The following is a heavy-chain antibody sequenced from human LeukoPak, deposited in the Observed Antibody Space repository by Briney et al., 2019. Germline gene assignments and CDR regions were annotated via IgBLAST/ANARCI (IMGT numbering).Heavy chain of an antibody. CDR3: ARGGIAVAGIDFRWFDS. D-gene: IGHD6-19*01. CDR2: ISYDGSNK. V-gene: IGHV3-30*04. CDR1: GFTFSNYA. J-gene: IGHJ5*01. Sequence: GRSLRLSCAASGFTFSNYAMYWVRQAPGKGLEWVAVISYDGSNKYYADSVKGRFTISRDNSKNTLYLQMNSLRVEDTAVYYCARGGIAVAGIDFRWFDSWGQGTLVTVSS.